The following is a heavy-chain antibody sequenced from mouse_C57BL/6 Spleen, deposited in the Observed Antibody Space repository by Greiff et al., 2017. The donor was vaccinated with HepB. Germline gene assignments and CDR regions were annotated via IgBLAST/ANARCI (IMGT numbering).Heavy chain of an antibody. CDR1: GYTFTSYT. CDR3: ARNFYYGSSFDY. CDR2: INPSSGYT. D-gene: IGHD1-1*01. J-gene: IGHJ2*01. Sequence: VQLQESGAELARPGASVKMSCKASGYTFTSYTMHWVKQRPGQGLEWIGYINPSSGYTKYNQKFKDKATLTADKSSSTAYMQLSSLTSEDSAVYYCARNFYYGSSFDYWGQGTTLTVAS. V-gene: IGHV1-4*01.